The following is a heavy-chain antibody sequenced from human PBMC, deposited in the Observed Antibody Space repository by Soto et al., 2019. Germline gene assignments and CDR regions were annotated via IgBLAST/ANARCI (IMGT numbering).Heavy chain of an antibody. J-gene: IGHJ4*01. Sequence: ASVNVSCKASGYTFTGYYMHWVRQAPGQGLEWMGWINPNSGGTNYAQKFQGWVTMTRDTSISTAYMELSRLRFDDTAVYYCARGNDYYDSSGYSTGGVYYFDYWG. CDR1: GYTFTGYY. CDR2: INPNSGGT. D-gene: IGHD3-22*01. V-gene: IGHV1-2*04. CDR3: ARGNDYYDSSGYSTGGVYYFDY.